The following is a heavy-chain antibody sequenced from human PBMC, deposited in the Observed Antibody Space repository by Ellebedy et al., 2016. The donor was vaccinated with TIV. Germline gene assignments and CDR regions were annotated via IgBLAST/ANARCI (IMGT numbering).Heavy chain of an antibody. V-gene: IGHV1-46*01. CDR1: GYTFTSYY. D-gene: IGHD3-22*01. CDR3: ARDRGGYYDRGYFDY. J-gene: IGHJ4*02. Sequence: ASVKVSCXASGYTFTSYYMHWVRQAPGQGLEWMGIINPSGGSTSYAQKFQGRVTMTRDTSTSTVYMELSSLRSEDTAVYYCARDRGGYYDRGYFDYWGQGTLVTVSS. CDR2: INPSGGST.